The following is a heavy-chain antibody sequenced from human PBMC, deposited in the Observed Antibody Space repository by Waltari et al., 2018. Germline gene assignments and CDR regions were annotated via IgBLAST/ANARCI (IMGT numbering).Heavy chain of an antibody. D-gene: IGHD7-27*01. CDR1: GFSFSTYN. Sequence: EVQLMESGGGLVKPGGSLRLSCAASGFSFSTYNMNWVRQAPGKGVELFSSGSSNGAYIHYADSLRGRFTISRDNAKTSLYLQMNGLRDEDTAVYYCARGGWGFYLDLWGQGALVTVSS. CDR2: GSSNGAYI. J-gene: IGHJ5*02. CDR3: ARGGWGFYLDL. V-gene: IGHV3-21*01.